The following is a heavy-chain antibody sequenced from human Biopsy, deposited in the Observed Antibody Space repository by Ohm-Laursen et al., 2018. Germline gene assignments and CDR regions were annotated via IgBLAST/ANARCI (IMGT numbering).Heavy chain of an antibody. CDR1: GGSVRSPDHR. Sequence: GTLSLTCTVSGGSVRSPDHRWNWVRRAPGKGLEWIGNIYYSWTTLYNPSLSGRVTMDLDRSTNQFSLKLKSVTSADTAVYFCARAYFYGMGTSNYFLDSWGQGALVTASS. CDR2: IYYSWTT. D-gene: IGHD3-10*01. CDR3: ARAYFYGMGTSNYFLDS. J-gene: IGHJ4*02. V-gene: IGHV4-61*08.